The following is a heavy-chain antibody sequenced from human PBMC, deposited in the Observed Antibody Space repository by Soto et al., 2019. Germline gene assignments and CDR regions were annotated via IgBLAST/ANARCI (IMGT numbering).Heavy chain of an antibody. CDR1: GFTFSSYG. CDR2: IWYDGSNK. Sequence: ESGGGVVQPGRSLRLSCAASGFTFSSYGMHWVRQAPGKGLEWVAVIWYDGSNKYYADSVKGRFTISRDNSKNTLYLQMNSLRAEDTAVYYCAREGYCSSTSCYAVPYYFDYWGQGTLVTVSS. D-gene: IGHD2-2*01. V-gene: IGHV3-33*01. CDR3: AREGYCSSTSCYAVPYYFDY. J-gene: IGHJ4*02.